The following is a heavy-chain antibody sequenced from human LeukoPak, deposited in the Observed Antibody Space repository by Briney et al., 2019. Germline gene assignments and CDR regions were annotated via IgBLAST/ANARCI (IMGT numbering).Heavy chain of an antibody. Sequence: ASVKVSCKASGYTFTGYYVHWVRQAPGQGLEWMGWINPNSGGTNYAQKFQGRVTMTRDTSISTAYMELSRLRSDDTAVYYCAMTAVAGTIGGYFDYWGQGTLVTVSS. J-gene: IGHJ4*02. CDR2: INPNSGGT. CDR1: GYTFTGYY. V-gene: IGHV1-2*02. D-gene: IGHD6-19*01. CDR3: AMTAVAGTIGGYFDY.